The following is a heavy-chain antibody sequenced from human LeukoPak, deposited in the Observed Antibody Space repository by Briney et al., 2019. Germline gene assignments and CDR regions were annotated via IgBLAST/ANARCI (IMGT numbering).Heavy chain of an antibody. J-gene: IGHJ4*02. Sequence: GGSLRLSCAASGFAFSSYSMNWVRQAPGKGLEWVSSISTSSSYINYADSVKGRFTISRDNAKNSLYLQRNSLGAEDTAVYYCAREQLKYYYGSSGYSDYWGQGTLVTVSS. V-gene: IGHV3-21*01. CDR2: ISTSSSYI. D-gene: IGHD3-22*01. CDR1: GFAFSSYS. CDR3: AREQLKYYYGSSGYSDY.